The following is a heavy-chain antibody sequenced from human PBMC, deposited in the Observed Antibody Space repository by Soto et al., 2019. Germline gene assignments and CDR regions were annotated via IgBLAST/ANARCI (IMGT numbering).Heavy chain of an antibody. CDR2: INPNSGGT. V-gene: IGHV1-2*02. Sequence: QVPLVQSGAEVKKPGASVKVSCKASGYTFTGYYMHWVRQAPGQGLEWMGWINPNSGGTNYAQKFQGRVTMTRDTSISTAYMELSRLRSDDTAVYYCARTLSPDTAMAPDSYYFDYWGQGTLVTVSS. J-gene: IGHJ4*02. D-gene: IGHD5-18*01. CDR1: GYTFTGYY. CDR3: ARTLSPDTAMAPDSYYFDY.